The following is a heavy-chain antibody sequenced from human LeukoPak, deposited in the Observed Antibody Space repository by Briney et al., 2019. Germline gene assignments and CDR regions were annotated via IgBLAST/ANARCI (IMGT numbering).Heavy chain of an antibody. J-gene: IGHJ4*02. CDR1: GDSVSSNSVA. D-gene: IGHD6-13*01. V-gene: IGHV6-1*01. CDR3: AREIAAAGTIYDY. Sequence: SQTLSLTCAISGDSVSSNSVAWNWIRQSPSRCREWLGRTYYRSKWYNDYAVSVKSRITINPDTSKNQFSLQLNSVTPEDTAVYYCAREIAAAGTIYDYWGRGTLVTVSS. CDR2: TYYRSKWYN.